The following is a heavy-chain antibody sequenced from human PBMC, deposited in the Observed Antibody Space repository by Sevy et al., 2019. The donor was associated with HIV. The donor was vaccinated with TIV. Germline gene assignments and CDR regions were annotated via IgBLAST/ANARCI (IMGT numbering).Heavy chain of an antibody. CDR2: ISAYNCNT. J-gene: IGHJ6*02. D-gene: IGHD6-19*01. V-gene: IGHV1-18*01. CDR3: ARVEQQWLAGEYYYGMDV. Sequence: ASVKVSCKASGYTFTSYGISWVRQAPGQGLEWMGWISAYNCNTNYAQKLQGRVTMTTDTSTSTAYMELRSLRSDDTAVYYCARVEQQWLAGEYYYGMDVWGQGTTVTVSS. CDR1: GYTFTSYG.